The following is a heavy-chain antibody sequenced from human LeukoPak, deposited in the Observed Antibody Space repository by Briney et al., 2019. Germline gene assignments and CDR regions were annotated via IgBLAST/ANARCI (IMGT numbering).Heavy chain of an antibody. CDR2: IIPILGIA. V-gene: IGHV1-69*04. Sequence: ASVKVSCKASGGTFSSYAISWVRQAPGQGLEWMGRIIPILGIANYAQKFQGRVTITADKSTSTAYMELSSLRSEDTAVYYCARDSGGGSYDILTGYPVNWFDPWGQGTLATVSS. CDR1: GGTFSSYA. J-gene: IGHJ5*02. D-gene: IGHD3-9*01. CDR3: ARDSGGGSYDILTGYPVNWFDP.